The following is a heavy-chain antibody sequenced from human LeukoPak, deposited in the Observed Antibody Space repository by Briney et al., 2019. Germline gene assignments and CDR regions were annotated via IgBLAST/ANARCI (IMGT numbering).Heavy chain of an antibody. CDR1: GGSISSYY. V-gene: IGHV4-59*08. J-gene: IGHJ4*02. CDR3: ARQGSGWYEEIDY. CDR2: IYYSGRT. Sequence: SETLSLTCTVSGGSISSYYWSWIRQPAGKGLEWIGYIYYSGRTKYNPSLKSRVTISVDRSKKQFSLRLSSVTAADTAVYYCARQGSGWYEEIDYWGQGTLVTVSS. D-gene: IGHD6-19*01.